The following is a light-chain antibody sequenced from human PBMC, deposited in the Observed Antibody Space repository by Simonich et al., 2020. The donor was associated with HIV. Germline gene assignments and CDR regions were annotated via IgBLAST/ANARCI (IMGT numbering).Light chain of an antibody. Sequence: QSALTQPASVSGSPGQSITISCTGTSSDVRNYNYVSWYQQHPAKAPKLIIYDVSNRPSGVSNRFSGSKSDNTASLTISGLQAEDEADYYCSSYTSSSTRGVFGGGTKLTVL. CDR3: SSYTSSSTRGV. CDR2: DVS. J-gene: IGLJ3*02. V-gene: IGLV2-14*03. CDR1: SSDVRNYNY.